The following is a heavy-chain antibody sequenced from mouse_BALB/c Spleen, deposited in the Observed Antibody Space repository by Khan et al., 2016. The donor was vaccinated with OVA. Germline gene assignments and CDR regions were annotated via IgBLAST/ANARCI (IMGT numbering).Heavy chain of an antibody. V-gene: IGHV2-2*02. J-gene: IGHJ3*01. Sequence: QVQLKQSGPGLVQPSQSLSITCTVSGFSLTSYGVHWVRQSPGKGLEWLGVIWSGGSTDYNAAFISRLSISKDNSKSRVFFKMNSLQANDTAIYYCARLGRYDAYWGQGTLVTVSA. CDR3: ARLGRYDAY. D-gene: IGHD2-14*01. CDR1: GFSLTSYG. CDR2: IWSGGST.